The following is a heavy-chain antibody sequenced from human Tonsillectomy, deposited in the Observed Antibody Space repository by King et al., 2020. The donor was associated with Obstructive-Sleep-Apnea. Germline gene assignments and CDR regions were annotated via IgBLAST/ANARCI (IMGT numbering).Heavy chain of an antibody. D-gene: IGHD5-12*01. V-gene: IGHV4-34*01. CDR2: INHSGST. Sequence: QVQLQQWGAGLLKPSETLSLTCAVYGVSFSGYYWSWIRQPPGKGLEWIGEINHSGSTNYNPSLKSRVTISVDTSKNQFSLKLSPVTAADTAVYYCARGLGSGYDPWDYWGQGTLVTVSS. CDR3: ARGLGSGYDPWDY. J-gene: IGHJ4*02. CDR1: GVSFSGYY.